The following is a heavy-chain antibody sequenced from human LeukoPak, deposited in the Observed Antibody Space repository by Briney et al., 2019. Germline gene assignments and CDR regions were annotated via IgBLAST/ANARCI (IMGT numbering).Heavy chain of an antibody. V-gene: IGHV3-23*01. J-gene: IGHJ4*02. CDR1: EFTFGAYD. CDR2: ISASGGHT. Sequence: PGGSLRLSCAASEFTFGAYDMSWVRQAPGRGLEWVSTISASGGHTYYADSVKGRFTISRDNSRDTLYLQMDSLRAEDTAVYYCAKDRHYYDNSGYYDWGQGSLVTVSA. CDR3: AKDRHYYDNSGYYD. D-gene: IGHD3-22*01.